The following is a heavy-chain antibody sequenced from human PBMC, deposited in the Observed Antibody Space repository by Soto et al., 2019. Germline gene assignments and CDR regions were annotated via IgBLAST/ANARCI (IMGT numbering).Heavy chain of an antibody. CDR3: ARGDRGGFDL. Sequence: EVQLVESGGGLVQPGESLRLSCAASGFTFDYYWMHWVRQAPGKGLVWVSRVHSDGTTTTYADSVKGRFTISRDNARNTVSLQMSSLRAEDTAKYYCARGDRGGFDLWGHGTVVTVSS. D-gene: IGHD3-10*01. J-gene: IGHJ3*01. CDR2: VHSDGTTT. V-gene: IGHV3-74*01. CDR1: GFTFDYYW.